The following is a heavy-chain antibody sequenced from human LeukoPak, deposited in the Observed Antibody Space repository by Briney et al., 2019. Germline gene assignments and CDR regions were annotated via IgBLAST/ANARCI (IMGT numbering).Heavy chain of an antibody. V-gene: IGHV1-69*13. CDR3: ARDVPSPYGGNRYFQH. D-gene: IGHD4-23*01. CDR1: GYTFTSYA. Sequence: SVKVSCKASGYTFTSYAISWVRQAPGQGLEWMGGIIPIFGTANYAQKFQGRVTITADESTSTAYMELSSLRSEDTAVYYCARDVPSPYGGNRYFQHWGQGTLVTVSS. CDR2: IIPIFGTA. J-gene: IGHJ1*01.